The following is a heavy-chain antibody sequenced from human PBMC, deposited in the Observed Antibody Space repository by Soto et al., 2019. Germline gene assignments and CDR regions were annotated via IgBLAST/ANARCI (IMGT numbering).Heavy chain of an antibody. CDR3: ASSSGALDVYGMDI. CDR2: VTGGGHTT. J-gene: IGHJ6*02. D-gene: IGHD1-1*01. CDR1: GFTFSRYA. Sequence: EAQLLESGGGLVQPGGSLRLSCAASGFTFSRYAMSWVRQAPGKGLEWVSTVTGGGHTTYNADSVNGRFTISRDNSKNTLYLQMNTLRAEDTAIYYCASSSGALDVYGMDIWGPGTTVTVSS. V-gene: IGHV3-23*01.